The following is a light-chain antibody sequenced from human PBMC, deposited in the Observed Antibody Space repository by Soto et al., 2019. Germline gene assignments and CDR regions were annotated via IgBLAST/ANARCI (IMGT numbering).Light chain of an antibody. Sequence: QSALTQPASVSGSPGQSITISCSGITSDVGGYNSVSWYQQHPGKAPKLMIYDVTNRPSGVSNRFSGSKSGNTASLTISGLQAEDEADYYCSSYTSSSTPMVFGGGTKVTVL. CDR3: SSYTSSSTPMV. J-gene: IGLJ2*01. V-gene: IGLV2-14*03. CDR1: TSDVGGYNS. CDR2: DVT.